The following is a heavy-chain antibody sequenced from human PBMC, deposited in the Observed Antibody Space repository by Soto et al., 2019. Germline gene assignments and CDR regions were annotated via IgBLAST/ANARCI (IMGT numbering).Heavy chain of an antibody. CDR2: ISSGGSSK. J-gene: IGHJ4*02. CDR3: ARGAAAGGNFDY. V-gene: IGHV3-11*01. Sequence: GGSLRLSCTASGIIFSDYYMNWIRQAPGKGLEWISDISSGGSSKHYADSVKGRFTISRDNAKTSLYLQMNSLRAEDTAVYYCARGAAAGGNFDYWGQGTLVTVSS. CDR1: GIIFSDYY. D-gene: IGHD6-13*01.